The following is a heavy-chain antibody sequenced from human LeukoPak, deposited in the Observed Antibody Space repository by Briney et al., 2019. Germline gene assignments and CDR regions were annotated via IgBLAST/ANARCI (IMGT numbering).Heavy chain of an antibody. Sequence: SQTLSLTCAISGDSVSSNSAAWNWIRQSPSRGLEWLGRTYYRSKWYNEYAVSVKSRITINPDTSKNQFSLQLNSVTPDDTAVYYCARTRAPYYYASGSPDFWGQGTLVTVSS. J-gene: IGHJ4*02. CDR3: ARTRAPYYYASGSPDF. D-gene: IGHD3-10*01. CDR1: GDSVSSNSAA. V-gene: IGHV6-1*01. CDR2: TYYRSKWYN.